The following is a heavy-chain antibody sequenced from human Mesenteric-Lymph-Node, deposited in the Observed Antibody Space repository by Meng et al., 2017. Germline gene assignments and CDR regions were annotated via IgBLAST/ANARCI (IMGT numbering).Heavy chain of an antibody. V-gene: IGHV4-38-2*02. D-gene: IGHD3-22*01. CDR3: ARAGSSGYWWDD. Sequence: SETLSLTCTVSGYSISSGSYWCWIRQPPGKRLVWYMSIYHCDSTYYNPSLTSRVTISVETSKNQFSLKLSSVTAADTAVYYCARAGSSGYWWDDWGQGTLVTVSS. CDR2: IYHCDST. CDR1: GYSISSGSY. J-gene: IGHJ4*02.